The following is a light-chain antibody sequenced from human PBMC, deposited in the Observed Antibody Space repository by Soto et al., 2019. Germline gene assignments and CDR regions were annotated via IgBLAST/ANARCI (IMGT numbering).Light chain of an antibody. Sequence: EIVMTQSPATLSVSPGERATLSCRASQSVTSNLAWYQQKPRQAPSLLIYGASTRATGIPARFSGSGSGTAFTLTISSLQSEDFAVYYCQQYNNWPRITSGQGTRLEIK. J-gene: IGKJ5*01. CDR1: QSVTSN. CDR3: QQYNNWPRIT. CDR2: GAS. V-gene: IGKV3-15*01.